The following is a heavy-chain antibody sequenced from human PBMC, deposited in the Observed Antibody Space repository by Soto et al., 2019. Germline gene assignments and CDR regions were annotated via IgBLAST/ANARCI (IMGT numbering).Heavy chain of an antibody. Sequence: LRLSCAASGVTFSSYAMSWVPQAPGKGLEWVSAISGSGGSTYYTDSVKGRFTISRDNSKNTLYLQMNSLTAEDMAVYYYAKSRDSSGWEVFDYWGQGTLVTVSS. CDR3: AKSRDSSGWEVFDY. D-gene: IGHD6-19*01. J-gene: IGHJ4*02. CDR1: GVTFSSYA. CDR2: ISGSGGST. V-gene: IGHV3-23*01.